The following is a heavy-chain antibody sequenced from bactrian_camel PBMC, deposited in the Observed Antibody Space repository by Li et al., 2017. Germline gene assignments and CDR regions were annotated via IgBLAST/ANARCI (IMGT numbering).Heavy chain of an antibody. D-gene: IGHD6*01. CDR3: ASGYRWYCTINERDFAY. V-gene: IGHV3S53*01. CDR2: IQSDGIS. Sequence: HVQLVESGGDSVQAGGSLRLSCAVSVYDFRNYCMGWYRQAPGKEREGVARIQSDGISAYADSVKGRFTISKDNAKNILYLEMNSLKPEDTAMYYCASGYRWYCTINERDFAYWGQGTQVTVS. J-gene: IGHJ6*01. CDR1: VYDFRNYC.